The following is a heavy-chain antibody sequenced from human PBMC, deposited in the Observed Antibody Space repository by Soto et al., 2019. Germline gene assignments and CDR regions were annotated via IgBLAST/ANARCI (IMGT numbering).Heavy chain of an antibody. J-gene: IGHJ6*02. CDR1: GFTFSSYS. CDR3: AREEQWELLNSAVFLDV. CDR2: ISSSSSYI. D-gene: IGHD1-26*01. Sequence: VGSLRLSCAASGFTFSSYSMNWVRQAPVKVLEWVSSISSSSSYIYYADSVKVRFTISRDNAKNSLYLQMNSLRAEDTAVYYCAREEQWELLNSAVFLDVWGQGTTVTVSS. V-gene: IGHV3-21*01.